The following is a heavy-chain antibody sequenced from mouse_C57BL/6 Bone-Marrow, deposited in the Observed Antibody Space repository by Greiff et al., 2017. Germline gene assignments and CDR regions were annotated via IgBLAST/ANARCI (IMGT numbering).Heavy chain of an antibody. CDR1: GYTFTDYA. J-gene: IGHJ3*01. D-gene: IGHD3-2*02. V-gene: IGHV1-67*01. CDR2: ISTYYGDA. CDR3: ARLRDSSGYPAWFAY. Sequence: QVQLQQSGPELVRPGVSVKISCKGSGYTFTDYAMHWVKQSHAKSLEWIGVISTYYGDASYNQKFKDKATMTVDISSSTAYMELARLTSEDSAVYYCARLRDSSGYPAWFAYWGQGTLVTVSA.